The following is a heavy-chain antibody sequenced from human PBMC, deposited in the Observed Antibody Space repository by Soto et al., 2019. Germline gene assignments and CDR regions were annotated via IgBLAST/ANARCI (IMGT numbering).Heavy chain of an antibody. CDR1: GFTVSSNY. CDR2: IFSGGST. D-gene: IGHD3-9*01. V-gene: IGHV3-66*01. CDR3: ATMYIWSCFDY. Sequence: GGSLRLSCAASGFTVSSNYMSWVRQAPGKGLEWVSVIFSGGSTLYADSVKGRFPVSRDNSKNTMYLQMDSLRAEDTAVYYCATMYIWSCFDYWGQGTLVTVSS. J-gene: IGHJ4*02.